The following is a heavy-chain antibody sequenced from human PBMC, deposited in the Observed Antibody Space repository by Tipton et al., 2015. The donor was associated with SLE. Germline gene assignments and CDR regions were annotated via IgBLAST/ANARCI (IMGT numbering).Heavy chain of an antibody. Sequence: QLGQSGAEVKKPGSSVKVSCKVSGDTFRSYAINWVRQAPGQGLEWMGGVIPLFGITNHSPKFQGRVTMTSDESTTTAYMELRSMTSEDTAVYYCARDPGMAAAPSWFAPWGPGTLVAVSS. V-gene: IGHV1-69*01. CDR3: ARDPGMAAAPSWFAP. D-gene: IGHD6-13*01. J-gene: IGHJ5*02. CDR1: GDTFRSYA. CDR2: VIPLFGIT.